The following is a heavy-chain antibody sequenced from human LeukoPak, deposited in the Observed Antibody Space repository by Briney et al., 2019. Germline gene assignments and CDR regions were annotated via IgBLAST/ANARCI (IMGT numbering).Heavy chain of an antibody. CDR3: AREVSGYGPPKL. CDR1: GFTFSSYS. J-gene: IGHJ4*02. CDR2: ISSSSSYI. V-gene: IGHV3-21*01. D-gene: IGHD5-12*01. Sequence: TGGSLRLSCAASGFTFSSYSMNWVRQAPGKGLDWVSSISSSSSYIYYADSVKGRFTISRDNAKNSLYLQMNSLRAEDTAVYYCAREVSGYGPPKLWGQGTLVAVSS.